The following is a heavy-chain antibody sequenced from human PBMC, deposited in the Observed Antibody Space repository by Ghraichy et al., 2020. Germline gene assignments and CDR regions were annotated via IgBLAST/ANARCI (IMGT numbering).Heavy chain of an antibody. J-gene: IGHJ5*02. D-gene: IGHD2-21*01. CDR1: GYNFTTYY. V-gene: IGHV1-2*02. CDR2: INPNTGGT. CDR3: AKLTQQIVDP. Sequence: ASVKVSCKASGYNFTTYYIHWVRQDAGQGLEWMGWINPNTGGTNYAQKFQGKFTMTRDTSISTAYMELSGLTSDDTAVYYCAKLTQQIVDPWGQGTLDTVSS.